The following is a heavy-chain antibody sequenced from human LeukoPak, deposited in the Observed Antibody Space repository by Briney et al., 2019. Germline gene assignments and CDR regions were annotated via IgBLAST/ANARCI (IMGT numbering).Heavy chain of an antibody. D-gene: IGHD2-2*01. CDR2: ISGSGGST. CDR1: GFTFSSYA. Sequence: PGGSLRLSCAASGFTFSSYAMSWVRQAPGKGLEWVSAISGSGGSTYYADSVKGRFAISRDNSKNTLYLQMNSLRAEDTAVYYCAKSCSSTGCYHNYWGQGTLVTVSS. V-gene: IGHV3-23*01. CDR3: AKSCSSTGCYHNY. J-gene: IGHJ4*02.